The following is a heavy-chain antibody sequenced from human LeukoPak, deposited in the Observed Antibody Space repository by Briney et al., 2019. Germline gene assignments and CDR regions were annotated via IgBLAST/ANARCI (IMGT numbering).Heavy chain of an antibody. J-gene: IGHJ5*02. CDR1: GGSINNYY. Sequence: SETLSLTCTVSGGSINNYYWSWIRQPPGKGLEWIGYIYYSGSTNYNPSLKSRVTISVDTSKNQFSLKLSSVTAADTAVYYCAREHDYDWFDPWGQGTLVTVSS. D-gene: IGHD4-17*01. CDR2: IYYSGST. CDR3: AREHDYDWFDP. V-gene: IGHV4-59*01.